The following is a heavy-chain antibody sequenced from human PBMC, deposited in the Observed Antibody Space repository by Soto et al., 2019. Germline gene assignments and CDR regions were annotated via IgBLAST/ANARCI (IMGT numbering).Heavy chain of an antibody. CDR2: IYHSGST. Sequence: QLQLQESGSGLVKPSQTLSLTCAVSGGSISSGGYSWSWIRQPPGKGLEWIGYIYHSGSTYYNPSLKSRVTILVDRSKNQFSLKLSSVPAADTAVYYCARVIAAADTISVWFDPWGQGTLVTVSS. D-gene: IGHD6-13*01. CDR1: GGSISSGGYS. J-gene: IGHJ5*02. V-gene: IGHV4-30-2*01. CDR3: ARVIAAADTISVWFDP.